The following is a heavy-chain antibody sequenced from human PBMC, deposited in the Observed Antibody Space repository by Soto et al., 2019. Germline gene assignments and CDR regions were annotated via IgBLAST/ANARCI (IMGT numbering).Heavy chain of an antibody. CDR1: GYTFTSYG. J-gene: IGHJ5*02. CDR3: ARDPNYDFWSGYVWFDP. D-gene: IGHD3-3*01. V-gene: IGHV1-18*01. Sequence: GASVKVSCKASGYTFTSYGISWVRQAPGQGLEWMGWISAYNGNTNYAQKLQGRVTMTTDTSTSTAYMELRSLRSDDTAVYYCARDPNYDFWSGYVWFDPWGQGTLVTVSS. CDR2: ISAYNGNT.